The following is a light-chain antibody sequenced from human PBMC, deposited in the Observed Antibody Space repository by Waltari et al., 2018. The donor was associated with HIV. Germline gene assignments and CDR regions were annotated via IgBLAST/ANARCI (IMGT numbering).Light chain of an antibody. J-gene: IGLJ1*01. Sequence: DLSQPASVSVSPGQTATVTCSGDKLGNRFVFWYLQKSGQSPELIIYQDSRRPSGISDRFSGSTSGNKATLTIRGTQSIDEGDYYCQAWDSNTFVFGSGTRVTVL. CDR2: QDS. CDR3: QAWDSNTFV. CDR1: KLGNRF. V-gene: IGLV3-1*01.